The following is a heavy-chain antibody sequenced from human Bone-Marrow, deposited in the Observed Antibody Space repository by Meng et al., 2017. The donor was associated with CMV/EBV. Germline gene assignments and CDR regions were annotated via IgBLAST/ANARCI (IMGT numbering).Heavy chain of an antibody. CDR1: GYTFIAHY. J-gene: IGHJ6*02. CDR3: AKAGAKVVPTAIPRHYFGLDV. D-gene: IGHD2-2*02. CDR2: IKPNSGDT. V-gene: IGHV1-2*02. Sequence: ASVKVSCKASGYTFIAHYIHWVRLAPGQGLEWMGWIKPNSGDTTYAQNFQARVTMTRDTSISTAYMELRGLRSDDAAIYFCAKAGAKVVPTAIPRHYFGLDVWGQGTTVTVSS.